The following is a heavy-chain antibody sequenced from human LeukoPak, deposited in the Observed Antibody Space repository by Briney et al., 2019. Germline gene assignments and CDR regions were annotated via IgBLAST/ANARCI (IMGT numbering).Heavy chain of an antibody. V-gene: IGHV4-4*02. Sequence: SETLSLTCAVSGCSISYSNWWSRVRQPPGKGLEWIEEIYHSGSTNYKPSPKSRVTISVDKSKNQFSLKLSSVTAADTAVYYCARGIAAAGNYWFDPWGQGTLVTVSS. J-gene: IGHJ5*02. D-gene: IGHD6-13*01. CDR3: ARGIAAAGNYWFDP. CDR2: IYHSGST. CDR1: GCSISYSNW.